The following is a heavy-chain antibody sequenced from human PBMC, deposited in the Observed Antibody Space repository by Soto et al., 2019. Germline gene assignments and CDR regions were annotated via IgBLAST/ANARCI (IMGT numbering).Heavy chain of an antibody. CDR3: AIMYSSSWYGYFQH. V-gene: IGHV4-39*01. D-gene: IGHD6-13*01. Sequence: PSETLSLTCTVSGGSISSSSYYWGWIRQPPGKGLEWIGSIYYSGSTYYNPSLKSRVTISVDTSKNQFSLKLSSVTAADTAVYYCAIMYSSSWYGYFQHWDQGTLVTVS. CDR2: IYYSGST. J-gene: IGHJ1*01. CDR1: GGSISSSSYY.